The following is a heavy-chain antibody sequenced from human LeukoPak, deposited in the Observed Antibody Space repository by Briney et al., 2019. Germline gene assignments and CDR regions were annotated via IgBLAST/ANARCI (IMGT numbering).Heavy chain of an antibody. CDR3: AKESGKFDY. CDR1: GLNFDDSA. J-gene: IGHJ4*02. Sequence: GGSLRLSCVASGLNFDDSAMHWVRQAPEKGLEWVSLISADGGSTFSADSVKGRFSISRDNSKNSLYLQMNSLRSEDTAMYYCAKESGKFDYWGQGTLVAVSS. CDR2: ISADGGST. V-gene: IGHV3-43*02.